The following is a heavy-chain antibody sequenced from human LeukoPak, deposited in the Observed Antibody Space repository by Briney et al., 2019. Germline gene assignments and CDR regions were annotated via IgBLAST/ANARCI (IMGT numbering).Heavy chain of an antibody. CDR3: AREYCSSTSCCEGDYYFDY. Sequence: GGSLRLSCAASGFIFSSYSMNWVRQAPGKGLEWVSAIRSSGGGTYYADSVKGRFTISRDNSKNTLFLQMNSLRAEDTAVYYCAREYCSSTSCCEGDYYFDYWGQGTLVTVSS. CDR1: GFIFSSYS. V-gene: IGHV3-23*01. D-gene: IGHD2-2*01. CDR2: IRSSGGGT. J-gene: IGHJ4*02.